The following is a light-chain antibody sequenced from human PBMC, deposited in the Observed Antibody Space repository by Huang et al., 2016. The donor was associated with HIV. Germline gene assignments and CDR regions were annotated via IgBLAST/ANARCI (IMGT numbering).Light chain of an antibody. Sequence: EIVMTQSPATLSVSPGERATLSCRASQGVSNNIAWYQQKPGQTPRLHIHGASTRATGIAAKFSGRGSGTDFTLTITSLQPEDSAVYYCQHYNNWPPWTFGPGTQVEI. CDR3: QHYNNWPPWT. CDR2: GAS. J-gene: IGKJ1*01. V-gene: IGKV3D-15*01. CDR1: QGVSNN.